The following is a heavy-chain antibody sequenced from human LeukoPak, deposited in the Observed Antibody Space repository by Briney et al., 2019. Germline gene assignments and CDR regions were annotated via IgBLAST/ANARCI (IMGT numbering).Heavy chain of an antibody. CDR2: INHSGST. J-gene: IGHJ4*02. CDR3: ARHPPSLGYFDY. CDR1: GGSFSGYY. Sequence: SETLSLTCAVYGGSFSGYYWSWIRQPPGKGLEWIGEINHSGSTNYNPSLKSRVTISVDTSKNQFSLKLSSVTAADTAVYYCARHPPSLGYFDYWGQGTLVTVSS. V-gene: IGHV4-34*01.